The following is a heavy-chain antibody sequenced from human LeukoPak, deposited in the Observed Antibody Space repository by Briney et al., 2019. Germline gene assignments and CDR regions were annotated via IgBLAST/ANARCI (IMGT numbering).Heavy chain of an antibody. D-gene: IGHD4-23*01. Sequence: ASVTVSCQASVYTFTSYAMNWVRQAPAQGLEWLGWINTNTGNPTYAQGFTGRFVSSLDTSVSTAYLQISSLKAEDTAVYYCARDSVVMLDYWGQGTLVTVSS. CDR1: VYTFTSYA. J-gene: IGHJ4*02. CDR2: INTNTGNP. V-gene: IGHV7-4-1*02. CDR3: ARDSVVMLDY.